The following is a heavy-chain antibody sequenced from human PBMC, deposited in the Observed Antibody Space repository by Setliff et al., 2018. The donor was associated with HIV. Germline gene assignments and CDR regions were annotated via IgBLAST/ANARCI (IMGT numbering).Heavy chain of an antibody. D-gene: IGHD3-10*01. CDR3: ARAQMHRGGVSWALYYFDY. J-gene: IGHJ4*02. Sequence: SETLSLTCSVSGGSISSSTYYWGWIRQPTGKGLEWIGYIYENAYAHYTVSLRSRVTVSMDTSKNQFSLTLRSVTAADRAVYYCARAQMHRGGVSWALYYFDYWGQGALVTVSS. CDR1: GGSISSSTYY. V-gene: IGHV4-39*07. CDR2: IYENAYA.